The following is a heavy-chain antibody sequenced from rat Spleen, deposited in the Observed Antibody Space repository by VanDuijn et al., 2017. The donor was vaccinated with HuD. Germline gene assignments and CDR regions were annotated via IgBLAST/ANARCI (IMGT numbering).Heavy chain of an antibody. Sequence: QVQLKESGPGLVQPSQTLSLTCTVSGFSLTSYGVSWVRQPPGKGLEWMGGIWGDGSTNYNSALKSRLSISRDTSKSQVFLKMNSLQTEDTAIYFCTRERVTGFDYWGQGVMVTVSS. CDR2: IWGDGST. CDR1: GFSLTSYG. CDR3: TRERVTGFDY. J-gene: IGHJ2*01. V-gene: IGHV2-15*01.